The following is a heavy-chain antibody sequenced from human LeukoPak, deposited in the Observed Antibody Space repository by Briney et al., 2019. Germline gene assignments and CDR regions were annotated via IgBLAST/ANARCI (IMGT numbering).Heavy chain of an antibody. Sequence: GGSLRLSCAASGFTFTDYWMSWVRQAPGKGLEWVANIKQDGSEKYYVDSVKGRFTISRDNAKNSLYLQMNSLRAEDTAVYYCARKLSSGYGMVVWGQGTTVTVSS. CDR2: IKQDGSEK. V-gene: IGHV3-7*01. D-gene: IGHD6-19*01. CDR1: GFTFTDYW. J-gene: IGHJ6*02. CDR3: ARKLSSGYGMVV.